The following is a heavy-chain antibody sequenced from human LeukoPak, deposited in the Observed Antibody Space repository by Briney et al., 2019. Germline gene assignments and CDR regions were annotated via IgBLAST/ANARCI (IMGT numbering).Heavy chain of an antibody. CDR1: GFTFSSYS. J-gene: IGHJ4*02. Sequence: GGSLRLSCAASGFTFSSYSMNWVRQAPGKGLEWVSSISSGSSYIYYADSVKGRFTISRDNAKNSLYLQMNSLRAEDTAVYYCAKGMVRGVILKGFDYWGQGTLVTVSS. V-gene: IGHV3-21*04. CDR2: ISSGSSYI. D-gene: IGHD3-10*01. CDR3: AKGMVRGVILKGFDY.